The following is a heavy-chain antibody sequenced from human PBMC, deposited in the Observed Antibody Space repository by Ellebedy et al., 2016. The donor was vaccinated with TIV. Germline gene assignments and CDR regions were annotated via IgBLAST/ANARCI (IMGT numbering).Heavy chain of an antibody. CDR1: GYTFTSYG. V-gene: IGHV1-18*01. Sequence: ASVKVSXXASGYTFTSYGISWVRQAPGQGLEWMGWISAYNGNTNYAQKLQGRVTMTTDTSTSTAYMELRSLRSDDTAVYYCARGGGENPLRYFDWLVRSPIGFDYWGQGTLVTVSS. CDR2: ISAYNGNT. D-gene: IGHD3-9*01. CDR3: ARGGGENPLRYFDWLVRSPIGFDY. J-gene: IGHJ4*02.